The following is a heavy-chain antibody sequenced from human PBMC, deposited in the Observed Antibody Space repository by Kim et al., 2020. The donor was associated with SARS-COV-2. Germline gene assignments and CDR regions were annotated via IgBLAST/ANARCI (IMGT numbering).Heavy chain of an antibody. D-gene: IGHD2-2*01. V-gene: IGHV1-2*06. CDR1: GYTFTGYY. Sequence: ASVKVSCKASGYTFTGYYMHWVRQAPGQGLEWMGRINPNSGGTNYAQKFQGRVTMTRDTSISTAYMELSRLRSDDTAVYYCARAVVVVPAAYNWFDPWGQGTLVTVSS. J-gene: IGHJ5*02. CDR3: ARAVVVVPAAYNWFDP. CDR2: INPNSGGT.